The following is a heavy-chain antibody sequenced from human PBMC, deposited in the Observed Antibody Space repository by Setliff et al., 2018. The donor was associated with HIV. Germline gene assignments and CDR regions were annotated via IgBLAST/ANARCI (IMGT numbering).Heavy chain of an antibody. Sequence: LTCAVYGGSFSNYYWSWIRQSPGEGLEWIGEINHGGSTNYNPSLKSRVTMSVDTSKNQFSLQLTSVTAADTAVYYCARSGNILTDYSYYSYFMDVWGGGTTVTVS. J-gene: IGHJ6*03. V-gene: IGHV4-34*01. CDR1: GGSFSNYY. CDR3: ARSGNILTDYSYYSYFMDV. CDR2: INHGGST. D-gene: IGHD3-9*01.